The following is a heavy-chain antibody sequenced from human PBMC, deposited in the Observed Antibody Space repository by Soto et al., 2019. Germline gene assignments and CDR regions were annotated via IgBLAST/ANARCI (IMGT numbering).Heavy chain of an antibody. V-gene: IGHV3-33*01. CDR3: ARVLVTLAAMDV. J-gene: IGHJ6*02. D-gene: IGHD3-16*01. Sequence: QVQLVESGGDVVQPGRSLRLSCEVSGFTFGDFGIHWVRQAPGKGLEWVTVIWADGTNKYYADSVKGRFTVSRDNSKNTLYLQMNSLRVEDTAVYYCARVLVTLAAMDVWGPGTTVLVSS. CDR2: IWADGTNK. CDR1: GFTFGDFG.